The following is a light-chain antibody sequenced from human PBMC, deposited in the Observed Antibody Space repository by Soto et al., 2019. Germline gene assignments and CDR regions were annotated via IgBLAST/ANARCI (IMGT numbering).Light chain of an antibody. J-gene: IGKJ5*01. V-gene: IGKV3-11*01. CDR3: QQRHMWPIT. Sequence: EVVLTQSPVTLSLSPGERATLSCRASQSFRGLLAWYQQNPGQAPRLLIYDAYNRATGIPPRFSGSGSGTDFPLTISSLEPEDSAVYYCQQRHMWPITFGQGTRLEIK. CDR1: QSFRGL. CDR2: DAY.